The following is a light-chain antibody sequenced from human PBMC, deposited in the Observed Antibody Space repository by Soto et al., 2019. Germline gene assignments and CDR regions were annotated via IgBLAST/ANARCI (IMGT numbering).Light chain of an antibody. Sequence: QSALTQPASVSGSPGQSITISCTGTRSDVGGYNFVSWYQRHPGKAPKLMIYEVSDRPSGVSNRFSGSKSGNTASLTISGLQAEDEADYYCSSYTSRRTLVFGGGTQLTVL. CDR1: RSDVGGYNF. V-gene: IGLV2-14*01. J-gene: IGLJ3*02. CDR3: SSYTSRRTLV. CDR2: EVS.